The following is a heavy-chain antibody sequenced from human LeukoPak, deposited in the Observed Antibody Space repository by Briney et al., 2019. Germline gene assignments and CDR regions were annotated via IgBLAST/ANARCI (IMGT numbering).Heavy chain of an antibody. D-gene: IGHD3-9*01. CDR3: AKDRRRDDVLTGSFSD. V-gene: IGHV3-23*01. Sequence: GGTLRLSCAGSGFIFNNYGMTWVRQAPGKGLEWVSAISGSGDATYYADFVKGRFTISRDNSKNTLYLQMNSLRAEDTAVYNCAKDRRRDDVLTGSFSDWGQGTLVTVSS. J-gene: IGHJ4*02. CDR1: GFIFNNYG. CDR2: ISGSGDAT.